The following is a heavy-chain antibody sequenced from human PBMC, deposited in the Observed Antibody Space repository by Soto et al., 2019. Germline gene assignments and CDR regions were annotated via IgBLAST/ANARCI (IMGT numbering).Heavy chain of an antibody. CDR3: ARGRAKTYDY. Sequence: SETLSLTCAVYGGSFSGYYWSWIRQPPGKGLEWIGEINHSGSTNYNPSLKSRVTISVDTSKNQFSLKLSSVTAADMAVYYCARGRAKTYDYWGQGTLVTVS. J-gene: IGHJ4*02. V-gene: IGHV4-34*01. D-gene: IGHD5-12*01. CDR1: GGSFSGYY. CDR2: INHSGST.